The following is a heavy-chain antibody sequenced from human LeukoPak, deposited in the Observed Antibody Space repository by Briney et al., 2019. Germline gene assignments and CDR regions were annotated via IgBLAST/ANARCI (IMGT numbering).Heavy chain of an antibody. V-gene: IGHV3-9*01. D-gene: IGHD3-3*01. Sequence: GGSLRLSCAASGFTFDDYAMHWVRQAPGKGLEWVSGISWNSGSIGYADSVKGRFTISRDNAKNSLYLQMNSLRAEDTALYYCAKGVGYDFWSGYYHFDYWGQGTLVTVSS. CDR3: AKGVGYDFWSGYYHFDY. J-gene: IGHJ4*02. CDR1: GFTFDDYA. CDR2: ISWNSGSI.